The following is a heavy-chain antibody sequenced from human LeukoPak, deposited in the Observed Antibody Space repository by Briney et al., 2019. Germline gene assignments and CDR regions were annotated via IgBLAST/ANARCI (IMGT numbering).Heavy chain of an antibody. CDR1: GYTFTSYC. CDR2: INPSGGST. J-gene: IGHJ6*03. V-gene: IGHV1-46*01. CDR3: ARDRYYYYYMDV. Sequence: ASVKVSCKASGYTFTSYCMHWVRQAPGQGLEWMGIINPSGGSTSYAQKFQGRVTMTRDMSTSTVYMELSSLRSEDTAVYYCARDRYYYYYMDVWGKGTTVTVSS.